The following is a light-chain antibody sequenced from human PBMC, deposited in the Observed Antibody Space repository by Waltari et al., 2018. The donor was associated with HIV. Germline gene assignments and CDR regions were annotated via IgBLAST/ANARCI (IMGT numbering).Light chain of an antibody. V-gene: IGLV2-14*01. CDR1: SSDVGGYIY. J-gene: IGLJ3*02. CDR3: SSYTSSSTPWV. CDR2: DVS. Sequence: QSALTQPASVSGSPGQSITISCTGTSSDVGGYIYVSWYQQHPGKAPKLMIYDVSNRPPGVSNRFSGSKSGNTASLTISGLQAEDEADYYCSSYTSSSTPWVFGGGTKLTVL.